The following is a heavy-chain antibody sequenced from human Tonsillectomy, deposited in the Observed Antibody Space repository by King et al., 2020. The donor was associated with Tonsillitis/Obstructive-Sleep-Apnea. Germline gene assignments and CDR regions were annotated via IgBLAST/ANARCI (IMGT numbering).Heavy chain of an antibody. CDR1: GFTFSSYA. CDR3: AGGVESSSSFYYYYYMDV. Sequence: VQLVESGGGLVQPGGSLRLSCAASGFTFSSYAMTWVRQAPGKGLEWVSAISGSGGSTYYADSVKGRFTISRDNSKNTLYLQMNSLRAEDTAVYYCAGGVESSSSFYYYYYMDVWGKGTTVTVSS. D-gene: IGHD6-6*01. J-gene: IGHJ6*03. CDR2: ISGSGGST. V-gene: IGHV3-23*04.